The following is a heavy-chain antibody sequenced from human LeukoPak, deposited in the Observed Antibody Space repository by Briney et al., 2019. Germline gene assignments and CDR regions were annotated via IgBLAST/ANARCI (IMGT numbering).Heavy chain of an antibody. J-gene: IGHJ4*02. CDR3: ARTSSGWNYFFDY. CDR2: ISGSGGST. D-gene: IGHD6-19*01. V-gene: IGHV3-23*01. CDR1: GFTFSSYG. Sequence: GGSLRLSCAASGFTFSSYGMSWVRQAPGKGLEWVSAISGSGGSTYYADSVKGRFTISRDNFKNTLFLQMNSLRAEDTALYYCARTSSGWNYFFDYWGQGTLVTVSS.